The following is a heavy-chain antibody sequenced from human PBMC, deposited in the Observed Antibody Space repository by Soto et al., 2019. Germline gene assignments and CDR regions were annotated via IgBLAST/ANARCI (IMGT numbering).Heavy chain of an antibody. J-gene: IGHJ6*02. V-gene: IGHV3-43*01. CDR1: GFTFDEHT. CDR3: AKGAPYYYYGMDV. Sequence: PGRSLRLSCAASGFTFDEHTMHLVRQAPGKGLEWVSLISWDGGSTYYADSVKGRFTISRDNSKNSLYLQMNSLRTEDTALYYCAKGAPYYYYGMDVWGQGTTVTVSS. CDR2: ISWDGGST.